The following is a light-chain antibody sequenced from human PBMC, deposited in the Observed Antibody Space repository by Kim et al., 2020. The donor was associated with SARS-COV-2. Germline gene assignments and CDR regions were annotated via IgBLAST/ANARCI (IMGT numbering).Light chain of an antibody. V-gene: IGKV3-15*01. J-gene: IGKJ1*01. CDR2: DAS. CDR3: QQYNNWPPWT. Sequence: SPGESATLSCRASQSVNSNLAWYQHKPGQAPRLLIYDASTRAAGIPARFSGSGSGTEFTLTISSLQSEDFAVYYCQQYNNWPPWTFGQGTKVDIK. CDR1: QSVNSN.